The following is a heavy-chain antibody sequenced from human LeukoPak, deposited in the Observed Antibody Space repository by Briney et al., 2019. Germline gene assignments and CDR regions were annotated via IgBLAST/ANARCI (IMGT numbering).Heavy chain of an antibody. CDR1: GGSISSYY. Sequence: KTSETLSLTCTVSGGSISSYYWSRIRQPPGKGLEWIGYIYYSGSTNYNPSLKSRVTISVDTSKNQFSLKLSSVTAADTAVYYCARHMVRYAYYYGMDVWGQGTTVTVSS. J-gene: IGHJ6*02. CDR3: ARHMVRYAYYYGMDV. CDR2: IYYSGST. V-gene: IGHV4-59*08. D-gene: IGHD5-18*01.